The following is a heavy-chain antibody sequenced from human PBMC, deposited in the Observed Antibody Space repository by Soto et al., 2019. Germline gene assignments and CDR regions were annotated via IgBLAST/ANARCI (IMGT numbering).Heavy chain of an antibody. CDR2: ISYDGSNK. J-gene: IGHJ6*02. D-gene: IGHD6-6*01. CDR3: ARNIPPGGSSIYYYYGMDV. CDR1: GFTFSSYA. V-gene: IGHV3-30-3*01. Sequence: GGSLRLSCAASGFTFSSYAMHWVRQAPGKGLEWVAVISYDGSNKYYADSVKGRFTISRDNSKNTLYLQMNSLRAEDTAVYYCARNIPPGGSSIYYYYGMDVWGQGTTVTVSS.